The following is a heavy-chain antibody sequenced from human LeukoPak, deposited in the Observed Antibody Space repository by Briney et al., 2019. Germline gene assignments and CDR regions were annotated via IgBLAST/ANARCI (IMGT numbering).Heavy chain of an antibody. Sequence: GGSLRLSCAASGFTFSDHAMSWVRQAPGTGLEWVSTITGSDSSAYYADSVKGRFTISRDDSKKTLYLQANSLRGEDTAVYFCAKGGVGDNIILDYWGQGPLVRVSS. CDR3: AKGGVGDNIILDY. CDR2: ITGSDSSA. CDR1: GFTFSDHA. J-gene: IGHJ4*02. D-gene: IGHD1-26*01. V-gene: IGHV3-23*01.